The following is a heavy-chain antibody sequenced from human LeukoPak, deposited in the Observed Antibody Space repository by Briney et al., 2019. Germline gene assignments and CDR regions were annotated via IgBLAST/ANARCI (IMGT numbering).Heavy chain of an antibody. Sequence: GGSLRLSCAASGFSFSTYWMSWVRQAPGQGLEWVASIKYDASEKHYVDSVKGRFTISRDNGKNSLSLQMNSLRAEDTAVYYCARGGEIQLYFDYWGQGTLVTVSS. CDR3: ARGGEIQLYFDY. CDR1: GFSFSTYW. CDR2: IKYDASEK. J-gene: IGHJ4*02. D-gene: IGHD5-18*01. V-gene: IGHV3-7*01.